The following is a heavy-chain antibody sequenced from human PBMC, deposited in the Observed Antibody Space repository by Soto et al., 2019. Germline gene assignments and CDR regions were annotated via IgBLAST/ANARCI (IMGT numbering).Heavy chain of an antibody. CDR2: FIPVIGTP. D-gene: IGHD6-6*01. CDR3: ASHTSSSEYYYYGMDV. J-gene: IGHJ6*02. CDR1: GGTFSSNA. V-gene: IGHV1-69*01. Sequence: VQLVQSGAEVKKPGSSVKVSCKASGGTFSSNAISWVRQAPGQGLEWMGGFIPVIGTPNYGQKLQGRVTITADESTGTAYMELNSLRSEDTAVYYCASHTSSSEYYYYGMDVWGQGTTVTVSS.